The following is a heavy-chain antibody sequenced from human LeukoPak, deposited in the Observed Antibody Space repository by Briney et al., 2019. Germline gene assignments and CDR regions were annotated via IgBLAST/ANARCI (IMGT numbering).Heavy chain of an antibody. V-gene: IGHV4-30-4*07. J-gene: IGHJ5*02. D-gene: IGHD6-13*01. CDR3: ARKGGGQLVNTRRWFDP. CDR1: GGSISRGGYS. CDR2: FYYSGST. Sequence: SETLSLTCAVSGGSISRGGYSWSWIRQPPGKGLEWIGYFYYSGSTYYNPSLKSRVTISLDTSKNQLSLKLSSVTAADTAVYYCARKGGGQLVNTRRWFDPWGQGTLVTVSS.